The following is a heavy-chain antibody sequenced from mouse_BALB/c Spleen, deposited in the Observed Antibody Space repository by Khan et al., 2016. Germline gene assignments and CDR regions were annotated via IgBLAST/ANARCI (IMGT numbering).Heavy chain of an antibody. Sequence: EVQLQESGPGLVKPSQSLSITCTVTGYSITSDYAWNWIRQFPGNKLGWMGYISYSGSTSYNPSLKSRISFTRDTSKNQFFLQLNYVTTEDTATYYRARSRGSSVYYWGQGTTLTVSS. V-gene: IGHV3-2*02. CDR3: ARSRGSSVYY. CDR1: GYSITSDYA. D-gene: IGHD1-1*01. J-gene: IGHJ2*01. CDR2: ISYSGST.